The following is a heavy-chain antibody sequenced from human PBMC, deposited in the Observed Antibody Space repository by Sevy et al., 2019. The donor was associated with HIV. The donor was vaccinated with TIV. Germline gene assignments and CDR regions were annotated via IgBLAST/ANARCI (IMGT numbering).Heavy chain of an antibody. CDR1: GGSISSSSYY. CDR3: ARQTIFGVACFDY. D-gene: IGHD3-3*01. J-gene: IGHJ4*02. V-gene: IGHV4-39*01. CDR2: IYYSGST. Sequence: SETLSLTCTVSGGSISSSSYYWGWIRQPPGKGLEWIGGIYYSGSTYYNPSLKSRVTISVDTSKNQFSLKLSSVTAADTAVYYCARQTIFGVACFDYWGQGTLVTVSS.